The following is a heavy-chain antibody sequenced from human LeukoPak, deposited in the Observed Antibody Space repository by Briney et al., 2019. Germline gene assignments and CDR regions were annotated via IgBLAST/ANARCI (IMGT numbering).Heavy chain of an antibody. V-gene: IGHV3-21*01. D-gene: IGHD6-13*01. J-gene: IGHJ4*02. CDR3: ARHYSSSWYFELGGGVDY. Sequence: GGSLRLSCAASGFTFSSYSMNWVRQAPGKGLEWVSSINSSRSYIYYADSVKGRFTISRDNAKNSLYLQMNSLRAEDTAVYYCARHYSSSWYFELGGGVDYWGQGTLVTVSS. CDR1: GFTFSSYS. CDR2: INSSRSYI.